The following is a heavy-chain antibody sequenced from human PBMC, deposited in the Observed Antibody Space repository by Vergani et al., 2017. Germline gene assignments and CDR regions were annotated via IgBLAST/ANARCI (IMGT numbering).Heavy chain of an antibody. Sequence: EVQLLESGGGLVQPGGSLRLSCAASGFTFSSYAMSWVRQAPGKGLEWVSAISGSGGSTYYAASVKGRFTISRDNSKNTLYLQMNSLRAEDTAVYYCAKTGMGGDAFDIWGQGTMVTVSS. J-gene: IGHJ3*02. CDR1: GFTFSSYA. V-gene: IGHV3-23*01. CDR3: AKTGMGGDAFDI. D-gene: IGHD6-13*01. CDR2: ISGSGGST.